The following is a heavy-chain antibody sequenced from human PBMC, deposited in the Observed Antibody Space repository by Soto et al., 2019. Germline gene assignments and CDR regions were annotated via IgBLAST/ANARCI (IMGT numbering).Heavy chain of an antibody. CDR2: IIPIFGTA. J-gene: IGHJ2*01. CDR1: GGTFSSAA. V-gene: IGHV1-69*01. D-gene: IGHD6-13*01. Sequence: QVQLVQSGAEVKKPGSSLKVSCQASGGTFSSAAISWVRQAPGQGLEWMGGIIPIFGTANYAQKFQGRVTITADESTSTAYMELRSLRSEDTAVYYCASLGIAAAGRSYLYFDLWGRGTLVTVSS. CDR3: ASLGIAAAGRSYLYFDL.